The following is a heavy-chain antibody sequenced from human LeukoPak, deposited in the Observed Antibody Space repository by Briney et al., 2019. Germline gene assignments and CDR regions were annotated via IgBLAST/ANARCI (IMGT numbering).Heavy chain of an antibody. V-gene: IGHV3-48*02. Sequence: GGSLRLSCAASGFTFNSYAMSWVRQAPGKGLEWLSYISSSSGTIYYADSVKGRFTISRDNAKNSLYLQMNSLTDEDTAVYYCARVDYFESWGQGTLVTVSS. CDR3: ARVDYFES. CDR2: ISSSSGTI. CDR1: GFTFNSYA. J-gene: IGHJ4*02.